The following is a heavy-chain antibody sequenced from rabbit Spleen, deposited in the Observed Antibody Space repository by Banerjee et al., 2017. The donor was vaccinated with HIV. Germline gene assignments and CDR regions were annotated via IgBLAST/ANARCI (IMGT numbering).Heavy chain of an antibody. Sequence: QSLEESGGDLVKPGSSLTLTCTASGFSFSSSYYMCWVRQAPGKGLEWIACIYGGGSGNTYYASWAKGRFTISKTSSTTVTLQMTSLTAADTATYFCARANISDDMFDLWGPGTLVTVS. J-gene: IGHJ4*01. CDR3: ARANISDDMFDL. D-gene: IGHD4-1*01. V-gene: IGHV1S40*01. CDR2: IYGGGSGNT. CDR1: GFSFSSSYY.